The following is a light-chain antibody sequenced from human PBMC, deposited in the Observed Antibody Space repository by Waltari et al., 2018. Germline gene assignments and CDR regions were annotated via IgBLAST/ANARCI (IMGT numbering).Light chain of an antibody. Sequence: SALTQPASVSGSPGQSITTPCTGTSSDIGTYNFFSWYQEYPGKAPRLIIYEATKRPSGVSDRFSASKSGNTASLTISGLQADDEADYSCCSYAGGTAYVFGTGTRVTVL. CDR2: EAT. CDR1: SSDIGTYNF. CDR3: CSYAGGTAYV. V-gene: IGLV2-23*01. J-gene: IGLJ1*01.